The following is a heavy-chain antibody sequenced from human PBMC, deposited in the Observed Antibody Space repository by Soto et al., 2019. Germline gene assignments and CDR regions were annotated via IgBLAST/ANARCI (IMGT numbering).Heavy chain of an antibody. V-gene: IGHV3-23*01. J-gene: IGHJ5*02. CDR2: ISGSGFKK. D-gene: IGHD1-26*01. Sequence: LRLSCVASGFTFRSYTMSWVRQAPGKGLEWISSISGSGFKKYYADSVKGRFTISRDNSKSTVYLELNNLSAEDTAVYHCAKNQGVELVPLATVDWFDPWGQGSVVTVSS. CDR1: GFTFRSYT. CDR3: AKNQGVELVPLATVDWFDP.